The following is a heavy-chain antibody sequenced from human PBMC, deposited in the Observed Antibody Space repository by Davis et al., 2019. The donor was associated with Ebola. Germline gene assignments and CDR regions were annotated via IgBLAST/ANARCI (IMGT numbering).Heavy chain of an antibody. D-gene: IGHD3-10*01. CDR3: VVRPGRGY. CDR2: INPSGGST. Sequence: ASVKVSCKTSGYSFTSQHMHWVRQAPGQGLEWMGIINPSGGSTSYAQNLQDRVTMTRDTSTSTVYMELSSLRSEDTAVYYCVVRPGRGYWGQGTLVTVSS. CDR1: GYSFTSQH. V-gene: IGHV1-46*01. J-gene: IGHJ4*02.